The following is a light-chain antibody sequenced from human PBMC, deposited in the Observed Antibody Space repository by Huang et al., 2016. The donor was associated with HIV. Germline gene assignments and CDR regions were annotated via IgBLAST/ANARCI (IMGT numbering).Light chain of an antibody. Sequence: IQLTQSPSSLSASVGDRVTITCRASEGISSYLAWYQQKSGKAPKFLIYAASTLQSGVPSRFSGSGSGTDFTLTISSLQHEDFATYYCQQLNDYPWTFGQGTKVEIK. J-gene: IGKJ1*01. CDR1: EGISSY. V-gene: IGKV1-9*01. CDR3: QQLNDYPWT. CDR2: AAS.